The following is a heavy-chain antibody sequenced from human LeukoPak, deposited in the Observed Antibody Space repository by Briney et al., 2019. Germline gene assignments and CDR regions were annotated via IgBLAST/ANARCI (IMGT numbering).Heavy chain of an antibody. J-gene: IGHJ4*02. V-gene: IGHV3-30*18. CDR3: AKESAGYCSGGSCLGLDY. CDR2: ISYDGSNK. D-gene: IGHD2-15*01. CDR1: GFTFSSYG. Sequence: QPGRSLRLSCAASGFTFSSYGMHWVRQAPGKGLEWVAVISYDGSNKYYADSVEGRFTISRDNSKNTLYLQMNSLRAEDTAVYYCAKESAGYCSGGSCLGLDYWGQGTLVTVSS.